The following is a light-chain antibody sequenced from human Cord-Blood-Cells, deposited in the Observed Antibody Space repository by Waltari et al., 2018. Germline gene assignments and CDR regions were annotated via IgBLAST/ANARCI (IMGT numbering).Light chain of an antibody. J-gene: IGKJ1*01. CDR2: GAS. V-gene: IGKV3-20*01. CDR1: QSVSSSY. Sequence: EIVLTQSPGTLSLSPGETATLSCRASQSVSSSYLAWYQQKPGQAPRLLIYGASSRATGIPDRFSGSGSGTDFTLTISRLEPEDVAVYYCQQYGSSPPWTFGQGTKVEIK. CDR3: QQYGSSPPWT.